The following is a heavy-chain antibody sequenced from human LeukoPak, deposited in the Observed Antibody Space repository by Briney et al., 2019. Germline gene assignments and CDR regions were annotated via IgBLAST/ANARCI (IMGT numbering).Heavy chain of an antibody. CDR1: GFTFSSYW. D-gene: IGHD6-6*01. J-gene: IGHJ4*02. Sequence: PGGSLRLSCAASGFTFSSYWMSWVRQAPGKGLEWVANIKQDGSEKYYVDSVKGRFTISRDNAKNSLYLQMNSLRAEDTAVYYCARGMYSSSSLYYFDYWGQGTLVTVSS. CDR3: ARGMYSSSSLYYFDY. CDR2: IKQDGSEK. V-gene: IGHV3-7*01.